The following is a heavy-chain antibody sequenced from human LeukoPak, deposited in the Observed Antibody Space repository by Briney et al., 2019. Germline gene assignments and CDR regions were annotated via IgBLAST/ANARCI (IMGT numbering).Heavy chain of an antibody. CDR1: GGSVSSGSYY. Sequence: SETLSLTCTVSGGSVSSGSYYWSWIRKHPGKELEWIGEIYHSGSTNYNPSLKSRVTISVDKSKNQFSLELSSVTAADTAVYYCARGDTIAAAGTTYNWFDPWGQGTLVTVSS. V-gene: IGHV4-39*07. CDR2: IYHSGST. J-gene: IGHJ5*02. D-gene: IGHD6-13*01. CDR3: ARGDTIAAAGTTYNWFDP.